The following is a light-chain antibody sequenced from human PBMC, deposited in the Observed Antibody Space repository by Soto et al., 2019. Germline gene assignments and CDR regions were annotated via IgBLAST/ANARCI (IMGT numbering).Light chain of an antibody. Sequence: QSALTQPASVSGSPGQSITISCTGTSSDVGGYNYVSWYQQHTGKAPKLMIYEVSNRPSGVSNRFSGSKSGNTASLTISGLQAEDEADYYCRSYTSSSTRVFGGGTQLTVL. CDR3: RSYTSSSTRV. CDR1: SSDVGGYNY. V-gene: IGLV2-14*01. J-gene: IGLJ7*01. CDR2: EVS.